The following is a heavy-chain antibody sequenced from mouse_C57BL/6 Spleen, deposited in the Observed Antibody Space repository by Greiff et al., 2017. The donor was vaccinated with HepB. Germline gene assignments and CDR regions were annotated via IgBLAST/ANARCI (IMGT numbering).Heavy chain of an antibody. J-gene: IGHJ4*01. CDR2: IDPSDSYT. V-gene: IGHV1-50*01. Sequence: QVQLQQPGAELVKPGASVKLSCKASGYTFTSYWMQWVKQRPGQGLEWIGEIDPSDSYTNYNQKFKGKATLTVDTSSSTAYMQLSSLTSEDSAVYYWSRGGYYLYAMDYWGQGTSVTVSS. CDR3: SRGGYYLYAMDY. CDR1: GYTFTSYW. D-gene: IGHD2-3*01.